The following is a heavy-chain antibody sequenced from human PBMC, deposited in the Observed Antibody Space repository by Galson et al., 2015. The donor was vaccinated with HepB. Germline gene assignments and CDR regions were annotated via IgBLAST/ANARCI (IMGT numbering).Heavy chain of an antibody. V-gene: IGHV3-49*03. CDR2: IRSKAYGGTT. D-gene: IGHD6-13*01. Sequence: SLRLSCAASGFTFGDYAMSWFRQAPGKGLEWVGFIRSKAYGGTTEYAASVKGRFTISRDDSKSIAYLQMNSLKTEDTAVYYCTREDPPSHRDSSSWYLTGYYYYYYGMDVWGQGTTVTVSS. J-gene: IGHJ6*02. CDR1: GFTFGDYA. CDR3: TREDPPSHRDSSSWYLTGYYYYYYGMDV.